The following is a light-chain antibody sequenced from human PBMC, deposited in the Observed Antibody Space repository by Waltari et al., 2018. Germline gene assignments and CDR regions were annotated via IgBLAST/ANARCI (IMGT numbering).Light chain of an antibody. J-gene: IGLJ2*01. V-gene: IGLV2-23*02. CDR2: AVS. CDR1: SSDVGHYPR. Sequence: QSALTQPASVSGSPGQSITISCTGTSSDVGHYPRVSWYHQPPGKAPKLMIYAVSKRPSGVSDRFSGSKSGDMASLTISGLQPEDEAEYFCSSYAGSSKGVFGGGTKVTVL. CDR3: SSYAGSSKGV.